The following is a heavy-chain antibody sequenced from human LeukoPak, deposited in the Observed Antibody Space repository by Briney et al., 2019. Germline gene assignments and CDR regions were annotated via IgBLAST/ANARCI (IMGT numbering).Heavy chain of an antibody. CDR3: ARYEAVAGNFDY. CDR2: IYYSGST. Sequence: SETLSLTCTVSGGSISSYYWSWIRQPPGKGLEWIGYIYYSGSTNYNPSLKSRVTISVDTSKNQFSLKLSSVTAADTAVYYCARYEAVAGNFDYWGQGTLVTVSS. J-gene: IGHJ4*02. CDR1: GGSISSYY. D-gene: IGHD6-19*01. V-gene: IGHV4-59*08.